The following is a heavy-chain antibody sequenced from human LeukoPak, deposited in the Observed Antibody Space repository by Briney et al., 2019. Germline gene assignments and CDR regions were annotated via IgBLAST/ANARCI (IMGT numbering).Heavy chain of an antibody. Sequence: VKVSCKASGYTFTSYGISWVRQAPGQGLEWMGWISAYNGNTNYAQKLQGRVTMTTDTSTSTAYMELRSLRSDDTAVYYCAREMADIVVVPAAITLYYYYYMDVWGKGTTVTVSS. V-gene: IGHV1-18*01. CDR1: GYTFTSYG. D-gene: IGHD2-2*01. J-gene: IGHJ6*03. CDR2: ISAYNGNT. CDR3: AREMADIVVVPAAITLYYYYYMDV.